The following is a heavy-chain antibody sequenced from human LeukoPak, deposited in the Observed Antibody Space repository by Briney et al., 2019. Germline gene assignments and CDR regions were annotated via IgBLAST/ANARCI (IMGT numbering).Heavy chain of an antibody. CDR2: IYYRGST. J-gene: IGHJ5*02. Sequence: PSETLSLTCTVSGGSISSSSYYWGWIRQPPGKGLEWIGSIYYRGSTYYNPSLKSRVTISVDTSKNQFSLKLSSVTAADTAVYYCARARPFDPWGQGTLVTVSS. V-gene: IGHV4-39*07. CDR1: GGSISSSSYY. CDR3: ARARPFDP.